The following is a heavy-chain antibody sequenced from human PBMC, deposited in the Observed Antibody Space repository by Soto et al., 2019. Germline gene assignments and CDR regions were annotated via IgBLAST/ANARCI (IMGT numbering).Heavy chain of an antibody. CDR1: GYTLTELS. V-gene: IGHV1-24*01. J-gene: IGHJ4*02. CDR2: FDPEDGET. D-gene: IGHD1-7*01. CDR3: GTWLYELELRSFDY. Sequence: ASVKVSCKVSGYTLTELSMHWVRQAPGKGLGWMGGFDPEDGETIYAQKFQGRVTMTEDASTDTAYMELSSLRSEDTAVYYCGTWLYELELRSFDYWGQGTLVTVSS.